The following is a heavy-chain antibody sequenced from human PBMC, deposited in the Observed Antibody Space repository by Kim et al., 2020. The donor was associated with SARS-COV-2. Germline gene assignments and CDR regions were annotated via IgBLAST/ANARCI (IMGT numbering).Heavy chain of an antibody. D-gene: IGHD6-13*01. J-gene: IGHJ6*02. V-gene: IGHV3-33*01. CDR2: IWYDGSNK. CDR1: GFTFSSYG. Sequence: GGSLRLSCAASGFTFSSYGMHWVRQAPGKGLEWVAVIWYDGSNKYYADSVKGRFTISRDNSKNTLYLQMNSLRAEDTAVYYCARAVPYSSSWYAVSSLYYYGMDVWGQGTTVTVSS. CDR3: ARAVPYSSSWYAVSSLYYYGMDV.